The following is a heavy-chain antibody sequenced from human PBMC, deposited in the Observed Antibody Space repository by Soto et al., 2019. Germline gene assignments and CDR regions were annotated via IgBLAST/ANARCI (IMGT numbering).Heavy chain of an antibody. V-gene: IGHV1-8*01. D-gene: IGHD6-13*01. CDR1: GYTFTSYD. CDR2: MNPNSGNT. CDR3: ARVGLGAAWYQWFGP. J-gene: IGHJ5*02. Sequence: QVQLVQSGAEVKKPGASVKVSSKASGYTFTSYDINWVRQATGQGLEWMGWMNPNSGNTGYAQKFQGRVTMTRDTSISTAYMELSCLRSEDTAVYYCARVGLGAAWYQWFGPWGQGTLVTVSS.